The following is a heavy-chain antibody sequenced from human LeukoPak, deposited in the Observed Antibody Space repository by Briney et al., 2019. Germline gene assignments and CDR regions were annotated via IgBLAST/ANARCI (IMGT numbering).Heavy chain of an antibody. CDR1: GYTFTDYY. J-gene: IGHJ4*02. CDR2: VDPEDGET. CDR3: AKDFTMVRGVIRGDFDY. D-gene: IGHD3-10*01. V-gene: IGHV1-69-2*01. Sequence: GATVKISCKASGYTFTDYYMRWVQQAPGKGLEWMGRVDPEDGETIYAEKFQGRVTITADTSTDTAYMELSSLRAEDTAVYYCAKDFTMVRGVIRGDFDYWGQGTLVTVSS.